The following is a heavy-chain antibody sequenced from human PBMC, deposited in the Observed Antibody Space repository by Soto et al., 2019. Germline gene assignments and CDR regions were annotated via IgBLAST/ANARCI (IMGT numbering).Heavy chain of an antibody. V-gene: IGHV1-69*13. Sequence: GASVKVSCKASGGTFSSYAISWVRQAPGQGLEWMGGIIPIFGTANYAQKFQGRVTITADESTSTAYMELSSLRSEDTAVYYCARANYCSGGSCHLNWFDPWGQGTLVTVSS. J-gene: IGHJ5*02. CDR1: GGTFSSYA. D-gene: IGHD2-15*01. CDR3: ARANYCSGGSCHLNWFDP. CDR2: IIPIFGTA.